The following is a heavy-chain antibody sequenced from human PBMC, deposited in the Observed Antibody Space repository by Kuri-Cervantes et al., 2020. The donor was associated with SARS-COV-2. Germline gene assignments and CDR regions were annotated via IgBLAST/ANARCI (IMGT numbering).Heavy chain of an antibody. CDR1: GFTFYNAW. J-gene: IGHJ3*02. CDR2: IKSKPDGGAT. CDR3: TSGRIADRLGAFDI. Sequence: GESLKISCAASGFTFYNAWMSWVRQAPGKGLEWVGRIKSKPDGGATEYAAPVKDRFTFSRDDSKNTLYLQMNSLKTEDTAVYYCTSGRIADRLGAFDIWGQGTMVTVSS. D-gene: IGHD2-21*01. V-gene: IGHV3-15*01.